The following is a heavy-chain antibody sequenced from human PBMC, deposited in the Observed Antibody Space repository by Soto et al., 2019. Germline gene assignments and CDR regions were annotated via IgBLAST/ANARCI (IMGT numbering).Heavy chain of an antibody. CDR3: ARGGRRSPVMDV. Sequence: QVQLQESGPGLVKPSQTLSLTCTVSGGSISSGGYYWSWIRQHPGKGLEWIGYIYYRGSTYYSPSLKCRVTISVDASKNQFSLKLSSVTAADTAVYYCARGGRRSPVMDVWGQGTTVTVSS. J-gene: IGHJ6*02. CDR1: GGSISSGGYY. V-gene: IGHV4-31*03. CDR2: IYYRGST.